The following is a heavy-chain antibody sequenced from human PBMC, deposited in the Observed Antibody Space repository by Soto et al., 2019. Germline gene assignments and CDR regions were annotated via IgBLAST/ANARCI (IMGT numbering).Heavy chain of an antibody. J-gene: IGHJ5*01. V-gene: IGHV5-51*03. CDR2: IYPDNSDT. CDR1: GYMFYGYW. CDR3: ARFGGPGLSHNWFDS. D-gene: IGHD3-16*01. Sequence: EVQLVQSGAEVKKPGDSLKISCEGSGYMFYGYWIGWVRQMPGKGLEWMGLIYPDNSDTRYSPSFQGQVTLSADKSINTAYLQWSTLKASETAMYYCARFGGPGLSHNWFDSWGQGTLVTVSS.